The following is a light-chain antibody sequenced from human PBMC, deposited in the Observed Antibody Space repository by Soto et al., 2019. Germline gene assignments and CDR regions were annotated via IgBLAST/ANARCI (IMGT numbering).Light chain of an antibody. CDR1: SSDIGAYDY. CDR3: AAWDDSLNDQVI. Sequence: QSALTQPASLSGSPGQSITISCTGTSSDIGAYDYVSWFQQHPGKAPKLMISEVNNRPSGVSNRFSGSKSGTSASLAISGLRSEDEADYYCAAWDDSLNDQVIFGGGTKVTVL. CDR2: EVN. V-gene: IGLV2-14*01. J-gene: IGLJ2*01.